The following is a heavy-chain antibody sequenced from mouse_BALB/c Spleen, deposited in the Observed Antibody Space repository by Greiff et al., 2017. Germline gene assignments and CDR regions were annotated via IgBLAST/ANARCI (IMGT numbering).Heavy chain of an antibody. D-gene: IGHD1-1*01. Sequence: EVHLVESGGGLVQPGGSRKLSCAASGFTFSSFGMHWVRQAPEKGLEWVAYISSGSSTIYYADTVKGRFTISRDNPKNTLFLQMTSLRSEDTAMYYCARPLLLRSYAMDYWGQGTSVTVSS. V-gene: IGHV5-17*02. CDR3: ARPLLLRSYAMDY. J-gene: IGHJ4*01. CDR1: GFTFSSFG. CDR2: ISSGSSTI.